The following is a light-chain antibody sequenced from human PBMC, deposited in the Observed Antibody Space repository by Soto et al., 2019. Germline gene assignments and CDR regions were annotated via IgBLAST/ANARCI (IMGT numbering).Light chain of an antibody. Sequence: EIVLTQSPGTLSLSPGERATLSCMASQSVSSSYLAWYQQKPGQAPRLPIYGASSRATGIPDRFSGSGSGTDFTLTSSRLEPEDFAVYYCQQYGSSPWTFGQGTKVDIK. CDR2: GAS. J-gene: IGKJ1*01. CDR3: QQYGSSPWT. V-gene: IGKV3-20*01. CDR1: QSVSSSY.